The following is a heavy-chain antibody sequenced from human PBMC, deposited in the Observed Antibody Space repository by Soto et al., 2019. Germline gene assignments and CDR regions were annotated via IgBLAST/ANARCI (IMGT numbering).Heavy chain of an antibody. CDR3: ASLGRIVATIWGVEDY. Sequence: SETLSLTCTVSGGSISSSSYYWGWIRQPPGKGLEWIGSIYYSGSTYYNPSLKSRVTISVDTSKNQFSLKLSSVTAADTAVYYCASLGRIVATIWGVEDYWGQGTLVTVSS. D-gene: IGHD5-12*01. CDR2: IYYSGST. V-gene: IGHV4-39*01. J-gene: IGHJ4*02. CDR1: GGSISSSSYY.